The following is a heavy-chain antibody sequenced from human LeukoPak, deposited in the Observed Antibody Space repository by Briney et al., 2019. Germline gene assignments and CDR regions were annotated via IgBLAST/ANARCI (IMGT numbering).Heavy chain of an antibody. CDR1: GGSISSYY. J-gene: IGHJ3*02. V-gene: IGHV4-59*08. D-gene: IGHD1/OR15-1a*01. Sequence: SETLSLTCTVSGGSISSYYWSWIRQPPGKGLEWIGYIYYSGSTNYNPSLKSRVTISIDTSKNQFSLKLSSVTAADTAVYYCARHNEQSGYDAFDMWGQGTMVSVSS. CDR3: ARHNEQSGYDAFDM. CDR2: IYYSGST.